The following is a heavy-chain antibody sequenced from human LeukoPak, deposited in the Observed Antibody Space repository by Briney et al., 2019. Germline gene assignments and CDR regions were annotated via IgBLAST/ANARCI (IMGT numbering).Heavy chain of an antibody. CDR3: AKETGYSSPDY. CDR1: GFTFSGYG. J-gene: IGHJ4*02. V-gene: IGHV3-30*02. D-gene: IGHD6-19*01. Sequence: GGSLRLSCAASGFTFSGYGIHWVRQAPGKGLERVTFIRYDGSNQYYADSVKGRFTVSRDNSNNMLYLQMNSLTAEDTAVYYCAKETGYSSPDYWGQGTLVTVSS. CDR2: IRYDGSNQ.